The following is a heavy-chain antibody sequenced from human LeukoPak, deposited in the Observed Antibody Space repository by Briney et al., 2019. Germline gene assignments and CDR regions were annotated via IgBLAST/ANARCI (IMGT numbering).Heavy chain of an antibody. V-gene: IGHV3-11*01. CDR3: ARDGGYCSGGSCYDY. Sequence: PGGSKRLSCAASGFTFSDYYMNCIRQAPGKGLEWISYISSSGSTIYYADSVMGRFTISRDNAKNSLYLQMNSLRAEDTAVYYCARDGGYCSGGSCYDYWGQGTLVTVSS. CDR1: GFTFSDYY. CDR2: ISSSGSTI. J-gene: IGHJ4*02. D-gene: IGHD2-15*01.